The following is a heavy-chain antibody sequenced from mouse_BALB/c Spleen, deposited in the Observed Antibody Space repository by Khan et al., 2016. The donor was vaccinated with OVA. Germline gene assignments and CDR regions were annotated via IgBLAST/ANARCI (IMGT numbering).Heavy chain of an antibody. CDR1: GYTFSSYW. V-gene: IGHV1-9*01. J-gene: IGHJ3*01. D-gene: IGHD2-2*01. CDR2: IFPGSVST. Sequence: QVQLQQSGGDLMKPGASVKISCKATGYTFSSYWIEWVKQRPGQGLEWIGQIFPGSVSTTYNEKFKGKATFTADTSSNKAYMQLSSLTAEDSAVYYYARGGYGGFAYWGQGTLVPVSA. CDR3: ARGGYGGFAY.